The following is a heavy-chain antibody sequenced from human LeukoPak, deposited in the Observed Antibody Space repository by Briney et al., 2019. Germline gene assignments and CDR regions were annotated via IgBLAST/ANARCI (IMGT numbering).Heavy chain of an antibody. J-gene: IGHJ6*03. CDR2: INPSGGST. CDR3: ARVVGLTGYSSNWYSGYYYYMDV. Sequence: GASVKVSCKASGYTFTSYYMHWVRQAPGQGLEWMGIINPSGGSTSYAQKFQGRVTMTRDMSTSTAYMKLSSLRSEDTAVYYCARVVGLTGYSSNWYSGYYYYMDVWGKGTTVTVSS. V-gene: IGHV1-46*01. D-gene: IGHD6-13*01. CDR1: GYTFTSYY.